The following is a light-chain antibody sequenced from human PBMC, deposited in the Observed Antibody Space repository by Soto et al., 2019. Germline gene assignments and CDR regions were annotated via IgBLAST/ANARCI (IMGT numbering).Light chain of an antibody. Sequence: AIRMTQSPSSLSASTGDRVTITCRASQSISSWLAWYQQKPGKAPKLLIYAASSLQSGVPSRFSGSGSGTDFTLTISSLQPEDFATYYCQKYNSAPLTFGGGTKVDIK. CDR2: AAS. CDR1: QSISSW. CDR3: QKYNSAPLT. J-gene: IGKJ4*01. V-gene: IGKV1-8*01.